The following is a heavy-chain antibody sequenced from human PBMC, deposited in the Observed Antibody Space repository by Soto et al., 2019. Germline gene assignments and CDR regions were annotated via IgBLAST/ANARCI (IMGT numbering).Heavy chain of an antibody. V-gene: IGHV3-33*01. CDR2: IWYDGSNK. CDR3: ARGLGGYEILRGGDYYYAMDV. CDR1: GFTFNAYA. Sequence: QVQLVESEGGVVQPGRSLRLSCAASGFTFNAYAMHWVRQAPGKGLEWVAIIWYDGSNKYYGDSVKGRFTISRDNSKNVLYLQMNSLRADDPAVYYCARGLGGYEILRGGDYYYAMDVWGQGTTVTVSS. D-gene: IGHD3-9*01. J-gene: IGHJ6*02.